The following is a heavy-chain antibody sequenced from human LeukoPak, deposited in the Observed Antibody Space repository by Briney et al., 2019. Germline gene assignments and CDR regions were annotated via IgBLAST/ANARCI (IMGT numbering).Heavy chain of an antibody. CDR3: ARWYSSSWYFDY. Sequence: PSETLSLTCTVSGGSISSSSYYWGWIRQLPGKGLEWIGSIYYSGSTYYNPSLKSRVTISVDTSKNQFSLKLSSVTAADTAVYYCARWYSSSWYFDYWGQGTLVTVSS. V-gene: IGHV4-39*01. CDR1: GGSISSSSYY. D-gene: IGHD6-13*01. CDR2: IYYSGST. J-gene: IGHJ4*02.